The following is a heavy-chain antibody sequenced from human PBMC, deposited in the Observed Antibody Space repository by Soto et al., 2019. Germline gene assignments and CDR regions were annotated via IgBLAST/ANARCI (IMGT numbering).Heavy chain of an antibody. CDR3: ARAIDYHFDY. V-gene: IGHV3-7*05. J-gene: IGHJ4*02. Sequence: GGSLRLSCVASGFTFSSSWMTWVRQAPGKGPEWVANIRPDGIDKYYVDSAKGRFTISKDNAKNSLSLQMNSLRAEDTALYYCARAIDYHFDYWGQGTLVTVSS. D-gene: IGHD3-16*01. CDR1: GFTFSSSW. CDR2: IRPDGIDK.